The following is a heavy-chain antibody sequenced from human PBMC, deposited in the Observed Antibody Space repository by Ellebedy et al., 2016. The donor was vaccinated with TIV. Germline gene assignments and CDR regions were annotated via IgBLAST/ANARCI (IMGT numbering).Heavy chain of an antibody. CDR3: AKDQVAGDGRWVFDI. CDR2: IVGSGGGI. CDR1: GFTFSRYA. J-gene: IGHJ3*02. V-gene: IGHV3-23*01. Sequence: GESLKISCAASGFTFSRYAMSWVRQAPGKGLEWVSGIVGSGGGIYYADSVKGRFTISRDNSKNTLYLQMNSLRPEDTAIYYCAKDQVAGDGRWVFDIWGQGTMVTVSS. D-gene: IGHD3-16*01.